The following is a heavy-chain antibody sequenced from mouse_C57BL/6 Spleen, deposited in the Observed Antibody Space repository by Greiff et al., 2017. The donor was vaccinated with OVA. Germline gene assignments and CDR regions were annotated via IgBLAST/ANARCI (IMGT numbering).Heavy chain of an antibody. CDR1: GFTFSSYG. J-gene: IGHJ4*01. D-gene: IGHD2-3*01. V-gene: IGHV5-6*01. CDR2: ISSGGSYT. Sequence: EVQRVESGGDLVKPGGSLKLSCAASGFTFSSYGMSWVRQTPDKRLEWVATISSGGSYTYYPDRVKGRYTISRDNAKNTPYLQMRSLKSEDTAMYYCAGRSYDGYYGCAIDYWGQGTSVTVSS. CDR3: AGRSYDGYYGCAIDY.